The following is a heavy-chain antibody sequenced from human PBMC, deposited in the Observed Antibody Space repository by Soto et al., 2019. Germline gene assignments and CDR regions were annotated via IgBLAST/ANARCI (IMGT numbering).Heavy chain of an antibody. CDR2: SNSDVTNT. Sequence: PGGSLRLSCAASGFTFSSYWMHWVRQVPGRGLAWASRSNSDVTNTGYADSVKGRFTISRDNAKSTLYLQMNSLTAEDTAVYYCARGQYYDFWSGYGGFELWGPGNLVTVLL. CDR1: GFTFSSYW. V-gene: IGHV3-74*01. CDR3: ARGQYYDFWSGYGGFEL. J-gene: IGHJ4*02. D-gene: IGHD3-3*01.